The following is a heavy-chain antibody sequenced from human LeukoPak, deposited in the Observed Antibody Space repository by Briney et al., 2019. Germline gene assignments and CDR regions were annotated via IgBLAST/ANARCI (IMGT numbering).Heavy chain of an antibody. CDR2: ISGIGGST. CDR1: GFTFSSYG. D-gene: IGHD3-10*01. Sequence: PGGSLRLSCVASGFTFSSYGMSWVRQAPGKGLEWVSVISGIGGSTYYADSVRGRFTISRDNSKNTLYLQMNSLRVEDTAVYYCAKERGPGPDFDYWGQGTLVTVSS. V-gene: IGHV3-23*01. CDR3: AKERGPGPDFDY. J-gene: IGHJ4*02.